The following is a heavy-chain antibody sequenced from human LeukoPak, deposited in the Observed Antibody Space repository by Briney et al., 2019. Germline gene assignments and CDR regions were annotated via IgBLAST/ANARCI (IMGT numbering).Heavy chain of an antibody. Sequence: ASVKVSCKGSGYTFSSYGISWVRQAPGQGLEWMGWINTNTGNPTYAQGFTGRFVFSLDTSVSTAYLQISSLKAEDTAVYYCARVVGCGGDCYSGISDYWGQGTLVTVSS. J-gene: IGHJ4*02. V-gene: IGHV7-4-1*02. D-gene: IGHD2-21*02. CDR3: ARVVGCGGDCYSGISDY. CDR1: GYTFSSYG. CDR2: INTNTGNP.